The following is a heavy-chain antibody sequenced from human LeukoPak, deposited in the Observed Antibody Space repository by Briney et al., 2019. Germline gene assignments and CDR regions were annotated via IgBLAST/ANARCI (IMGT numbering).Heavy chain of an antibody. CDR2: IYYSGST. J-gene: IGHJ4*02. D-gene: IGHD3-16*01. Sequence: SETLSLTCTISDVSIKNYYWSWIRQPPGKGLEWIGYIYYSGSTNYNPSLKSRVTISVDTSKNQFSLKLSSVTAADTAVYYCARDNIRGGAFDYWGQGTLVTASS. V-gene: IGHV4-59*01. CDR3: ARDNIRGGAFDY. CDR1: DVSIKNYY.